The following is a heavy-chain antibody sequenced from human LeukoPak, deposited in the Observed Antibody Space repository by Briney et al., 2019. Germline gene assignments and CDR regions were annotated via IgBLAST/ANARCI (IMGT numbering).Heavy chain of an antibody. CDR2: INPNSGGT. D-gene: IGHD3-3*01. V-gene: IGHV1-2*02. CDR1: GYTFTGYY. CDR3: ARAGDFWSGYYTASQGNAFDI. Sequence: ASVKVSCKASGYTFTGYYMHWVRQAPGQGLEWMGWINPNSGGTNYAQKFQGRVTMTRDTSISTAYMELSRLRSDDTAVYYCARAGDFWSGYYTASQGNAFDIWGQGTMVTVSS. J-gene: IGHJ3*02.